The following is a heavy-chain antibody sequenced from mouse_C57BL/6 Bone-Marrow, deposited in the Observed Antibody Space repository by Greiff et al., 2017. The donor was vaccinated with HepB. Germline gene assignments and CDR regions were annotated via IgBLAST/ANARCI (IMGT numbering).Heavy chain of an antibody. V-gene: IGHV1-76*01. J-gene: IGHJ1*03. CDR2: IYPGSGNT. CDR1: GYTFTDYH. D-gene: IGHD1-1*01. Sequence: QVQLKQSGAELVRPGASVKLSCKASGYTFTDYHITWVKQRPGQGLEWIARIYPGSGNTYYNEKFKGKATLTAEKSSSTAYMQLSSLTSEDSAVYFCARSYGSSHWYFDVWGTGTTVTVSS. CDR3: ARSYGSSHWYFDV.